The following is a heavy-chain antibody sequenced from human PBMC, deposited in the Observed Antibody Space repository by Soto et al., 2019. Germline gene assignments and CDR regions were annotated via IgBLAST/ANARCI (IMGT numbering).Heavy chain of an antibody. V-gene: IGHV4-59*01. J-gene: IGHJ4*02. CDR2: IYYSGST. CDR1: GGSISSYY. CDR3: ARFPRGYSYGHFDY. D-gene: IGHD5-18*01. Sequence: QVQLQESGPGLVKPSETLSLICTVSGGSISSYYWSWIRQPLGKGLEWIGYIYYSGSTNYNPSLKSRVTISVDTSKNQFSLKLSSVTAADTAVYYCARFPRGYSYGHFDYWGQGTLVTVSS.